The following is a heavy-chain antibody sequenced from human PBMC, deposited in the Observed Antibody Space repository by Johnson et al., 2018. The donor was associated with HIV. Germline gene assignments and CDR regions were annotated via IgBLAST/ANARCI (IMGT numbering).Heavy chain of an antibody. Sequence: QVQLVESGGGVVQPGRSLRLSCAASGLTFSSYAMYCVRQAPGKGLEWVAVISYDGINKYYAQSVKDRFTISRDNSKNTLYLQMNSLRAGDTAVYYCARGGRGHDAFDICGQGSMVTVSS. V-gene: IGHV3-30*14. CDR3: ARGGRGHDAFDI. CDR1: GLTFSSYA. CDR2: ISYDGINK. J-gene: IGHJ3*02.